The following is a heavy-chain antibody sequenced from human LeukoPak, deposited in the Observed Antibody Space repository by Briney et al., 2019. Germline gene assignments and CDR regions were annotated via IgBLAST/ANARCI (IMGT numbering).Heavy chain of an antibody. V-gene: IGHV3-21*01. J-gene: IGHJ4*02. CDR3: ARDLDIVVVPAVNFDY. CDR1: GFTFGNHV. Sequence: PGRSLRLSCAASGFTFGNHVMHWVRQAPGKGLEWVSSISSSSSYIYYADSVKGRFTISRDNAKNSLYLQMNSLRAEDTAVYYCARDLDIVVVPAVNFDYWGQGTLVTVSS. CDR2: ISSSSSYI. D-gene: IGHD2-2*03.